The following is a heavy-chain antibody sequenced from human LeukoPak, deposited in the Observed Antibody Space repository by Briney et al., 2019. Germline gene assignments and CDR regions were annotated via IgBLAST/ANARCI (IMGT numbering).Heavy chain of an antibody. D-gene: IGHD1-26*01. CDR2: INSSGGSK. V-gene: IGHV1-46*01. Sequence: TVKLSRKASRYTFTRYYMHWARHATGQGLEWMGIINSSGGSKSYAQKFQGRVTMTRDKSTSTFYMEVRSLRSEDTAVYYCGRGLYRSAFDIWGQGTMVTVSS. CDR3: GRGLYRSAFDI. J-gene: IGHJ3*02. CDR1: RYTFTRYY.